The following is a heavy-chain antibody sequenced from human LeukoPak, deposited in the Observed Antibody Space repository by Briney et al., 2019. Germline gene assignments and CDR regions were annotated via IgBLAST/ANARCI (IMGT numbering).Heavy chain of an antibody. CDR1: GGSISGSSYF. D-gene: IGHD2-2*01. Sequence: SETLSLTCAVSGGSISGSSYFWGWIRQPPGKGLEWIGSMYYSGNTYYNPSLKSRVTISVDTSKNQFSLKLSSVTAADAAVYYCARTALGYCSSTSCYVRYYYYYYGMDVWGQGTTVTVS. V-gene: IGHV4-39*07. CDR3: ARTALGYCSSTSCYVRYYYYYYGMDV. CDR2: MYYSGNT. J-gene: IGHJ6*02.